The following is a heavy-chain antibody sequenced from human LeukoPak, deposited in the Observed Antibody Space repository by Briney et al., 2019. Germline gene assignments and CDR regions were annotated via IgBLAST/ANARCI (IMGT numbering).Heavy chain of an antibody. D-gene: IGHD6-13*01. CDR2: IRQDGGEK. V-gene: IGHV3-7*01. Sequence: GGSLRLSCAVSGFTFTDYWMNWVRQAPGKGLEWVASIRQDGGEKSYVDSVKGRFTISRDNTKSSLYLQINSLRAEDTAVYYCARDGTAAGLYFDLWGQGTLVTVSS. CDR3: ARDGTAAGLYFDL. J-gene: IGHJ4*01. CDR1: GFTFTDYW.